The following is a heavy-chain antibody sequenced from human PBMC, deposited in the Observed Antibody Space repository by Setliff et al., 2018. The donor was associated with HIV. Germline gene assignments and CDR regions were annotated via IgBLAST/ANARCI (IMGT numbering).Heavy chain of an antibody. J-gene: IGHJ4*02. D-gene: IGHD3-3*01. CDR1: GYTFTDYY. Sequence: ASVKVSCKASGYTFTDYYFHWVRQAPGQGLEWMGWINPKFGGALYAQKFQGRVVMTRDMSTSTVYMELSSLTSDDTAVYYCARDLSTHWSGYSLGYWGQGTLVTVSS. CDR2: INPKFGGA. V-gene: IGHV1-2*02. CDR3: ARDLSTHWSGYSLGY.